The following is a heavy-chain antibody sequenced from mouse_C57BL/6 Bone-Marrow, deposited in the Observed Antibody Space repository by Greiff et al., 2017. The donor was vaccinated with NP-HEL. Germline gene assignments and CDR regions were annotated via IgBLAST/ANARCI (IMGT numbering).Heavy chain of an antibody. CDR2: IYPGGGYT. CDR3: ASRGSGAYWYIDV. CDR1: GYTFTNYW. D-gene: IGHD1-1*01. V-gene: IGHV1-63*01. J-gene: IGHJ1*03. Sequence: QVHVKQSGAELVRPGTSVKMSCKASGYTFTNYWIGWAKQRPGHGLEWIGDIYPGGGYTNYNEKFKGKATLTADKSSSTAYMQFSSLASEDSAIYYCASRGSGAYWYIDVWGTGTTVTVSS.